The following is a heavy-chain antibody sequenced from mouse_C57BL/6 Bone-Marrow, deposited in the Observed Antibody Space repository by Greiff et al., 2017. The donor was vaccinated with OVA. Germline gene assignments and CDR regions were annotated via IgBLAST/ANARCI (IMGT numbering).Heavy chain of an antibody. J-gene: IGHJ4*01. D-gene: IGHD1-1*01. CDR2: IYPGDGDT. CDR1: GYAFSSSW. V-gene: IGHV1-82*01. CDR3: ASFLLRAMDY. Sequence: VQLQQSGPELVKPGASVKISCKASGYAFSSSWMNWVKQRPGKGLEWIGRIYPGDGDTNYNGKFKGKATLTADKSSSTAYMQLSSPTSEDSAVYVCASFLLRAMDYWGQGTSVTVSS.